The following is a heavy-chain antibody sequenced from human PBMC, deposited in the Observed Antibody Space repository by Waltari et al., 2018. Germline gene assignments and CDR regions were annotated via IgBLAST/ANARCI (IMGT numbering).Heavy chain of an antibody. Sequence: QVQLVQSGAEVKKPGASVKVSCKASGYTFTSYAMHWVRQAPGQRLEWMGWSNAGNGNTKYSQKCQGRVTITRDTSASTAYMELSSLRSEDTAVYYCARGELSDIVATIRGGLDYWGQGTLVTVSS. CDR2: SNAGNGNT. J-gene: IGHJ4*02. V-gene: IGHV1-3*01. D-gene: IGHD5-12*01. CDR1: GYTFTSYA. CDR3: ARGELSDIVATIRGGLDY.